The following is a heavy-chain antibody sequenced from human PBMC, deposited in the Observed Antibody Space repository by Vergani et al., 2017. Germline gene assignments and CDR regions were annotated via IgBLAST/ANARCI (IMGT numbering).Heavy chain of an antibody. V-gene: IGHV3-23*01. J-gene: IGHJ6*03. CDR2: IRGSGGST. CDR1: GFTFSAHA. D-gene: IGHD1-26*01. Sequence: GGELGKPGGSLRLSCAASGFTFSAHAMIWVRQGPGKGLEWVSAIRGSGGSTDYADSVKDRVTISRDNGKNRLFLQMNNVRAEDAAVYYCARDRFSGDLLGLVSYMDLWGKGTTGTVSS. CDR3: ARDRFSGDLLGLVSYMDL.